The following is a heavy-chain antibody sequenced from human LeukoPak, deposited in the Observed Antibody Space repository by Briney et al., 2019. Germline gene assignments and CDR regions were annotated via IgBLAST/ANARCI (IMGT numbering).Heavy chain of an antibody. CDR1: GGSFSGYY. J-gene: IGHJ4*02. CDR3: ARGLIVVVMTYDY. D-gene: IGHD3-22*01. V-gene: IGHV4-34*01. CDR2: INHSGST. Sequence: SETLSLTCAVYGGSFSGYYWSWIRQPPGKGLEWIGEINHSGSTNYNPSLKSRVTISVDTSKNQFSLKLSSVTAADTAVYYRARGLIVVVMTYDYWGQGTLVTVSS.